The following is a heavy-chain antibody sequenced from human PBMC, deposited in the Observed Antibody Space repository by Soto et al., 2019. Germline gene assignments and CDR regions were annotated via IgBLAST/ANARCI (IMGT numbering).Heavy chain of an antibody. Sequence: GGSLRLSCAASGFTFSSYGMHWVRQAPGKGLEWVAVIWYDGSNKYYADSVKGRFTISRDNSKNTLYLQMNSLRAEDTAVYYCARGPGSSWTDLNWFDPWGQGTLVTVSS. V-gene: IGHV3-33*01. CDR3: ARGPGSSWTDLNWFDP. J-gene: IGHJ5*02. D-gene: IGHD6-13*01. CDR2: IWYDGSNK. CDR1: GFTFSSYG.